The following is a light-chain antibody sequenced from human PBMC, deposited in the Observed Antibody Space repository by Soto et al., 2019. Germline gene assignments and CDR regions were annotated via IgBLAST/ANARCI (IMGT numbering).Light chain of an antibody. CDR2: GAS. Sequence: EIVMTQSPATLSVSPWERSTLSCRASQSVSSNLAWYQQKPGRAPRLLIYGASTRATGIPARFSGSGSGTEFTLTISSLQSEDFAVYYCQQYNNWWTFGQGTKVDI. V-gene: IGKV3-15*01. CDR1: QSVSSN. CDR3: QQYNNWWT. J-gene: IGKJ1*01.